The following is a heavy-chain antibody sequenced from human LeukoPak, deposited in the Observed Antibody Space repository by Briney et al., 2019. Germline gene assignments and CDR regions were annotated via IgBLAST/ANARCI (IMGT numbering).Heavy chain of an antibody. CDR2: INHSGST. CDR1: GGSFSGYY. V-gene: IGHV4-34*01. J-gene: IGHJ4*02. CDR3: ARGPLTGYYYLDY. D-gene: IGHD3-9*01. Sequence: SETLSLTCAVYGGSFSGYYWSWIRQPPGKGLEWIGEINHSGSTNCNPSLKSRVTISVDTSKNQFSLKLSSVTAADTAVYYCARGPLTGYYYLDYWGQGTLVTVSS.